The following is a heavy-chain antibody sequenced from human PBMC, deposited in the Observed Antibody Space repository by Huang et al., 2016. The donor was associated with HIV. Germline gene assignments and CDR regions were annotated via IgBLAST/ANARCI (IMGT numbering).Heavy chain of an antibody. Sequence: QVQLVQSGAEVKKPGSSVKVSCKASGGTFSSYAISWVRQAPGQGLERMGGLIPIFGTANYEQKFQGRVTITADESTSTAYMELSSLRAEDTAVYYCARARGYYDSSVSYYFDYWGQGTLVTVSS. V-gene: IGHV1-69*13. CDR1: GGTFSSYA. D-gene: IGHD3-22*01. CDR3: ARARGYYDSSVSYYFDY. CDR2: LIPIFGTA. J-gene: IGHJ4*02.